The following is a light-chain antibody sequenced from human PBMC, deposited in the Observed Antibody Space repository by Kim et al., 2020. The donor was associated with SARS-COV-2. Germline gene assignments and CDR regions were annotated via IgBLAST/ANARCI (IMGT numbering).Light chain of an antibody. CDR3: QVWDTSTAV. V-gene: IGLV3-9*01. Sequence: ALGNTARINGGRNSIGSRRVAWCQKKPCQAPELFIYRNSNRPSGIPERFSGTNSGNTATLTIIRAQAGDEADYYCQVWDTSTAVFSGGTQLTV. J-gene: IGLJ3*02. CDR2: RNS. CDR1: SIGSRR.